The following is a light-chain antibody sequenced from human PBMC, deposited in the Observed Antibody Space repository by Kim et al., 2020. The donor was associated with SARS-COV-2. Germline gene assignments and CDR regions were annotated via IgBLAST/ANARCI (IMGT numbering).Light chain of an antibody. CDR2: DAS. CDR1: QSVSSF. V-gene: IGKV3-11*01. Sequence: LSPAERSPLSGTASQSVSSFLSGYQPTPGQAPRLLIYDASNRATGIPARFSGSGSGTDFTLTISSLEPEDFAVYYCQQRSNWPPDFGQGTRLEIK. J-gene: IGKJ5*01. CDR3: QQRSNWPPD.